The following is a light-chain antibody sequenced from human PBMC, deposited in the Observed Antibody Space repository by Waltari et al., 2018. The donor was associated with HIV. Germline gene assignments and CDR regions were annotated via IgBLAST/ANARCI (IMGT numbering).Light chain of an antibody. CDR3: AAWDNSLSAWV. V-gene: IGLV1-47*01. CDR2: RND. CDR1: SSNIGSNY. Sequence: QSVLTQPPSASGTPGQRVNISCSGSSSNIGSNYVYWYQQLPGTAPKLLMYRNDGRPSGVPDRCSGSKSGTSASLALSGLRSEDEADYDCAAWDNSLSAWVFGGGTKLTVL. J-gene: IGLJ3*02.